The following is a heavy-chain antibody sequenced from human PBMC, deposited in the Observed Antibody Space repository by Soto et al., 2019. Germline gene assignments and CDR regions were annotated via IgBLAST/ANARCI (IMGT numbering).Heavy chain of an antibody. CDR1: GGSISSYY. CDR3: AREGGIVGATAADY. CDR2: IYYSGST. Sequence: SETLSLTCTVSGGSISSYYWSWIRQPPGKGLEWIGYIYYSGSTHYNPSLKSRVTISVDTSKNQFSLKLSSVTAADTAVYYCAREGGIVGATAADYWGQGTLVTVSS. V-gene: IGHV4-59*12. J-gene: IGHJ4*02. D-gene: IGHD1-26*01.